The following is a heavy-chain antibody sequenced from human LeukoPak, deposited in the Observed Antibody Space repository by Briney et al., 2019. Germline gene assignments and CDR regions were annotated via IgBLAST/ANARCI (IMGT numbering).Heavy chain of an antibody. CDR1: GYIFSDHA. D-gene: IGHD2-2*01. V-gene: IGHV3-30*04. J-gene: IGHJ4*02. CDR3: AREGQRVRVDY. CDR2: LSHDGTNA. Sequence: GGSLRLSCAASGYIFSDHAMHGVRRAPGKGVEWLAYLSHDGTNAYYANSVKGRLTLSRDNSKNTLFLQLSSLRTEDTAVYYCAREGQRVRVDYWGQGTLVTVSS.